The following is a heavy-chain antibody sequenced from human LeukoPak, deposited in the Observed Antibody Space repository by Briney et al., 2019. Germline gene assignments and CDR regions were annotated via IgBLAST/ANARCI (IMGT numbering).Heavy chain of an antibody. D-gene: IGHD2-15*01. J-gene: IGHJ4*02. CDR1: GFTFSSYA. CDR3: AKRLGYCSGGSCEADVDY. Sequence: GGSLRLSCAASGFTFSSYAMGWVRQAPGKGLEWFSAISGRGGSTYYADSVKGRFTISRDNSKNTLYLQMNSLRAEDTAVYYCAKRLGYCSGGSCEADVDYWGQGTLVTVSS. V-gene: IGHV3-23*01. CDR2: ISGRGGST.